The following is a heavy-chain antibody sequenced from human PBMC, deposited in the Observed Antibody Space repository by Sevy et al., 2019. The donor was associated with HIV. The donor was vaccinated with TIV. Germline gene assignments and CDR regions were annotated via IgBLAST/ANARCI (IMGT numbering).Heavy chain of an antibody. CDR3: ARDDGNYYFHY. CDR2: IKQDAGQK. D-gene: IGHD1-7*01. Sequence: GGSLRLSYAASGFTFSKYWMDWVRQAPGKGLEWVANIKQDAGQKYYVDSVKGRFTISRDNAKNSLYLQMNSLRAEDTAVYFCARDDGNYYFHYWGQGTLVTVSS. J-gene: IGHJ4*02. CDR1: GFTFSKYW. V-gene: IGHV3-7*01.